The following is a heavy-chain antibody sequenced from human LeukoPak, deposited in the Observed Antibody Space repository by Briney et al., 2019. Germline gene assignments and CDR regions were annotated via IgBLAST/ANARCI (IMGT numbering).Heavy chain of an antibody. CDR1: GYSFSNYW. CDR3: ARPYTSGYLDGMDV. Sequence: GESLKISCKGSGYSFSNYWIGLVRQMAGKGLEWMGSIFPGDSDTTYSPSFHGQVTISADKSINTAFLQWGSLRASDTAMYYCARPYTSGYLDGMDVWGQGTTVIVSS. V-gene: IGHV5-51*01. CDR2: IFPGDSDT. J-gene: IGHJ6*02. D-gene: IGHD6-19*01.